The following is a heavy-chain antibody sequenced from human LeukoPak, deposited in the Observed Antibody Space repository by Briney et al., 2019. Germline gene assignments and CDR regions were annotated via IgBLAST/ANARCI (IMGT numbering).Heavy chain of an antibody. D-gene: IGHD5-12*01. J-gene: IGHJ6*02. CDR3: ARARGGYLKKYYYYGMDV. CDR1: GFTFSSYA. V-gene: IGHV3-23*01. CDR2: ISGSGGST. Sequence: PGGSLRLSCAASGFTFSSYAMSWVRQAPGTGREWVSAISGSGGSTYYADSVKGRFTISRDNSKNTLYLQMNSLRAEDTAVYYCARARGGYLKKYYYYGMDVWGQGTTVTVSS.